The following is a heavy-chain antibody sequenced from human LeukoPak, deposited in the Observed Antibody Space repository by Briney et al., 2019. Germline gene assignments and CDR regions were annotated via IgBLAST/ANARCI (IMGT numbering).Heavy chain of an antibody. D-gene: IGHD5-12*01. CDR1: GASISSTSYY. Sequence: SETLSLTCTVSGASISSTSYYWGWIRQPPGKGLEWIGSIYYSGSTYYKPSLKSRVTISVDTSKNQFSLKVNSVTAADTAVYHCARPKGGGWLRSLAFEYWGQGTLVTVSS. J-gene: IGHJ4*02. CDR2: IYYSGST. V-gene: IGHV4-39*01. CDR3: ARPKGGGWLRSLAFEY.